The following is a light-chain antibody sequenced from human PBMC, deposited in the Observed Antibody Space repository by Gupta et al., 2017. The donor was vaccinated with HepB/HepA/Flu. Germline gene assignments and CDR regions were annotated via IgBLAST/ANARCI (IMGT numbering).Light chain of an antibody. V-gene: IGKV1-39*01. CDR2: AAS. CDR1: QSISSY. Sequence: DIQMTQSPSSLSASVGDRVTITCRASQSISSYLNWYQQKPGKAPKLLSYAASSLESGVPSRFSGSGSCTDFTLTISRLQPEDFATYYCQHGDSTPRTLGQGTQVEIK. CDR3: QHGDSTPRT. J-gene: IGKJ1*01.